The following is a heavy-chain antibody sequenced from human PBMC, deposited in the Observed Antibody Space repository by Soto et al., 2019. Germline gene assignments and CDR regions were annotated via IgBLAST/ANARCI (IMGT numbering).Heavy chain of an antibody. V-gene: IGHV4-4*07. CDR1: VCSITDYS. J-gene: IGHJ4*02. CDR3: AWESGENWSYEAY. Sequence: QVQLQESGPGRVKPSETLALTCSVSVCSITDYSWNWIRQSAGKGLEWIGRISATGKNQVNPSLQSRVTMSLDTSKNQFSLKLTSVTAADTAVYYCAWESGENWSYEAYWGQGTLVTVSS. CDR2: ISATGKN. D-gene: IGHD1-7*01.